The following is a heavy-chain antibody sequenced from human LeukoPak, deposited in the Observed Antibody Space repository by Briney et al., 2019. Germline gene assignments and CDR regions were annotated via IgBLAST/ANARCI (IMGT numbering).Heavy chain of an antibody. D-gene: IGHD6-19*01. CDR3: ARDRIAVAGTRGDAFDI. Sequence: GGSLRLSXAASGFTFSSYRFHWVRQGPGKGLVWVSRINSDGSNISYADSVKGRFTISRDNAKNTLYLQMNSLRAEDTAVYYCARDRIAVAGTRGDAFDIWGQGTMVTVSS. CDR1: GFTFSSYR. J-gene: IGHJ3*02. CDR2: INSDGSNI. V-gene: IGHV3-74*01.